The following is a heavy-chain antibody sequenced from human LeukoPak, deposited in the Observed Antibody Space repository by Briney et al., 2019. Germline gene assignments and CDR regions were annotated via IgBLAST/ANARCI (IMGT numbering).Heavy chain of an antibody. Sequence: GASVKVSCKASGNTFIGYYMHWVRQGPGQGLEWMGWINPNSGVTLYAQKFQGRVTMTRDTSITTAYMELSRLRSDDTGMYYCARKKSGGFDGLGQGTMVNGS. CDR1: GNTFIGYY. CDR3: ARKKSGGFDG. V-gene: IGHV1-2*02. D-gene: IGHD2-15*01. CDR2: INPNSGVT. J-gene: IGHJ3*01.